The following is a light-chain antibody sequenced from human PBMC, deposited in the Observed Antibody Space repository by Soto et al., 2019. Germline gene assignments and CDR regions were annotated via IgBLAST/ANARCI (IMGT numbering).Light chain of an antibody. Sequence: QSVLTQPPSASGTPGQRVTISCTGNSSNLGAGYDLHWYQQLPTAAPHLVFIGNKNRPSGVPERFSGSNSGTSASLAITGLQAEDEADYYGQAYDYSLTASVFGGGTKLTVL. CDR3: QAYDYSLTASV. V-gene: IGLV1-40*01. J-gene: IGLJ3*02. CDR2: GNK. CDR1: SSNLGAGYD.